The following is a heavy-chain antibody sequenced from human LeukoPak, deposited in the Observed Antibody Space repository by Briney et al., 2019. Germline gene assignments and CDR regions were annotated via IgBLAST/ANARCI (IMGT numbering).Heavy chain of an antibody. D-gene: IGHD6-19*01. CDR3: ANHFYSSGWYNYYYYGMDV. Sequence: GGSLRLSCAVSGITFSSYAMSWVRQAPGKGLEWVSAISGSGGSTYYADSVKGRFTISKDNSKNTLYLQMNSLRAEDTAVYYCANHFYSSGWYNYYYYGMDVWGQGTTVTVSS. J-gene: IGHJ6*02. CDR2: ISGSGGST. CDR1: GITFSSYA. V-gene: IGHV3-23*01.